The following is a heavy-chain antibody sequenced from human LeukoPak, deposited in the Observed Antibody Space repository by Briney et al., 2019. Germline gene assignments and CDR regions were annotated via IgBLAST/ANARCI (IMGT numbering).Heavy chain of an antibody. Sequence: PSETLSLTCAVSGYSISSGYYWGWIRQPPGKGLEWIGSIYHSGSTYYNPSLKSRVTISVDTSKNQFSLKLSSVTAADTAVYYCARAGDGGNDYWGQGTLVTVSS. V-gene: IGHV4-38-2*01. D-gene: IGHD5-24*01. J-gene: IGHJ4*02. CDR1: GYSISSGYY. CDR3: ARAGDGGNDY. CDR2: IYHSGST.